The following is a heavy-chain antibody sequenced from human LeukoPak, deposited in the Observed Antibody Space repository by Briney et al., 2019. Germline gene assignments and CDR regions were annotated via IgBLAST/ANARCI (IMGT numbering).Heavy chain of an antibody. CDR1: GFTFSDYY. V-gene: IGHV3-30-3*01. Sequence: PGGSLRLSCAASGFTFSDYYMSWIRQAPGKGLEWVAVISYDGSNKYYADSVKGRFTISRDNSKNTLYLQMNSLRAEDTAVYYCAREGLAAAASYFDYWGQGTLVTVSS. CDR3: AREGLAAAASYFDY. D-gene: IGHD6-13*01. J-gene: IGHJ4*02. CDR2: ISYDGSNK.